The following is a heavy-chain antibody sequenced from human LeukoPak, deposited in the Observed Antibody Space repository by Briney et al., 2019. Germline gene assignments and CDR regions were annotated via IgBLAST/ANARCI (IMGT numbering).Heavy chain of an antibody. CDR1: GGSFSGYY. Sequence: SETLSLTCAVYGGSFSGYYWSWIRQPPGMGLEWIGEINHSGSTNYNPSLKSRVTISVDTSKNQFSLKLSSVTAADTAVYYCARVGRADDYGSYYFDYWGQGTLVTVSS. CDR2: INHSGST. D-gene: IGHD4-17*01. J-gene: IGHJ4*02. V-gene: IGHV4-34*01. CDR3: ARVGRADDYGSYYFDY.